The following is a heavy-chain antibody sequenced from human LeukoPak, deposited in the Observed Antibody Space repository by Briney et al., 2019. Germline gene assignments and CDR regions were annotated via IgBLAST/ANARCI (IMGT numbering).Heavy chain of an antibody. J-gene: IGHJ3*02. D-gene: IGHD3-16*01. CDR3: TTGLRNAFDI. CDR1: GYTFTSYG. Sequence: ASVKVSCKASGYTFTSYGISWVRQAPGQGLEWMGWISAYNSNTNFAQKFQGRVTMTDDISTDIAYMDLSSLRSEDTAVYYCTTGLRNAFDIWGQGTMVTVSS. CDR2: ISAYNSNT. V-gene: IGHV1-18*01.